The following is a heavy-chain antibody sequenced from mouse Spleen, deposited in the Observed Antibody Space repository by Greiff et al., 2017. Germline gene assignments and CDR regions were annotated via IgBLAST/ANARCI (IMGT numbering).Heavy chain of an antibody. J-gene: IGHJ4*01. D-gene: IGHD2-14*01. Sequence: QVQLQQPGAELVMPGASVKLSCKASGYTFTSYWMHWVKQRPGQGLEWIGEIDPSDSYTNYNQKFKGKATLTVDKSSSTAYMQLSSLTSEDSAVYYCARKRYESSDYAMDYWGQGTSVTVSS. V-gene: IGHV1-69*01. CDR3: ARKRYESSDYAMDY. CDR2: IDPSDSYT. CDR1: GYTFTSYW.